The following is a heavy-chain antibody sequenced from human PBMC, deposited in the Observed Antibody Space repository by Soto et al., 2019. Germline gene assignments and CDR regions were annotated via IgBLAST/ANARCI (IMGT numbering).Heavy chain of an antibody. CDR2: IIPIFGTA. D-gene: IGHD3-3*01. Sequence: GASVKVSCKASGGTFSSYAISWVRQAPGQGLEWMGGIIPIFGTANYAQKFQGRVTITADKSTSTAYMELSSLRSEDTAVYYCATPRKYYDFRSAPIGPYYYGMDVWGQGTTVTVSS. CDR3: ATPRKYYDFRSAPIGPYYYGMDV. V-gene: IGHV1-69*06. CDR1: GGTFSSYA. J-gene: IGHJ6*02.